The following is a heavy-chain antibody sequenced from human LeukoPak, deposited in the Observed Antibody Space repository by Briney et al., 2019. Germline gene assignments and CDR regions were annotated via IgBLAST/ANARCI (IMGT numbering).Heavy chain of an antibody. J-gene: IGHJ4*02. CDR1: GGSISSGGYS. D-gene: IGHD3-22*01. CDR2: IYHSGST. V-gene: IGHV4-30-2*01. CDR3: ARVDGSGYLDY. Sequence: PSQTPSLTCAVSGGSISSGGYSWSWIRQPPGKGLEWIGYIYHSGSTYYNPSLKSRVTISVDRSKNQFSLKLSSVTAADTAVYYCARVDGSGYLDYWGQGTLVTVSS.